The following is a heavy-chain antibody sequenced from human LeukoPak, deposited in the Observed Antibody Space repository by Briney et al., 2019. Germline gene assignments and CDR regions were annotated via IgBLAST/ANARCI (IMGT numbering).Heavy chain of an antibody. J-gene: IGHJ3*02. CDR2: TSGSGGSR. CDR3: AKFPSYDSSGHDGFDI. Sequence: GGSLRLSCAASGFTFKSHAMSWVRQAPGKGLDWVSATSGSGGSRFYADSVKGRFTISRDNSKNTLYLQMNSLRAEDTAVYYCAKFPSYDSSGHDGFDIWGQGTRVTVSS. V-gene: IGHV3-23*01. D-gene: IGHD3-22*01. CDR1: GFTFKSHA.